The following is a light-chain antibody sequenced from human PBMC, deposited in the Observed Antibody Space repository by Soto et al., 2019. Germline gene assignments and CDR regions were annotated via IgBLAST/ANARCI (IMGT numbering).Light chain of an antibody. CDR2: KAS. CDR1: QNLNNW. CDR3: QQYNSYPWT. J-gene: IGKJ1*01. V-gene: IGKV1-5*03. Sequence: DIQMTQSPSTLSASVGDRVTITCRASQNLNNWLAWIQQKPGKAPTLLIYKASGLESGVPSRCSGSGSGTEFTLTISSLQPDDFSTYYCQQYNSYPWTFGQGTKVEIK.